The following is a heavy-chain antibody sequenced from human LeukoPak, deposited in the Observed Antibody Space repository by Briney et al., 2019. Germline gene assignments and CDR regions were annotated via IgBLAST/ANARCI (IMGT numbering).Heavy chain of an antibody. CDR3: TTEIGYCSGGSCLAY. CDR1: GFTFSNAW. V-gene: IGHV3-15*01. CDR2: IKSKTDGGTT. D-gene: IGHD2-15*01. J-gene: IGHJ4*02. Sequence: GGSLRLSCAASGFTFSNAWMSWVRQAPGKGLEWVGRIKSKTDGGTTDYAAPVKGRFTISRDDSKNTLYLQMNSLKTEDTAVYYSTTEIGYCSGGSCLAYWGQGTLVTVSS.